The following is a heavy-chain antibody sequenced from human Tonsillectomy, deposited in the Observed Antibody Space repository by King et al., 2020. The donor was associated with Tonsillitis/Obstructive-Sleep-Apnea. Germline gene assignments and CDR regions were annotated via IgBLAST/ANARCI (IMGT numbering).Heavy chain of an antibody. CDR2: INGDGSHT. Sequence: VQLVESGGGLVQPGESLRLSCAASGFTFNIYWMHWVRKAPGKVLVWVSRINGDGSHTMYADSVRCRFTYSRDNAKNTLYLQMNGLRAEDTAVYYCARDSYGSGCFSPCGAFDIWGKGTMVTVSS. J-gene: IGHJ3*02. CDR3: ARDSYGSGCFSPCGAFDI. V-gene: IGHV3-74*03. CDR1: GFTFNIYW. D-gene: IGHD5-18*01.